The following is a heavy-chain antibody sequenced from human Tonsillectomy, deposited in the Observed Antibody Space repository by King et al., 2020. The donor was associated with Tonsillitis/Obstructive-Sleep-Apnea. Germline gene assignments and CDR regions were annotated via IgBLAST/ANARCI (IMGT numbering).Heavy chain of an antibody. CDR3: AKGTWFGELFSGFDY. CDR2: ISYDGRTK. J-gene: IGHJ4*02. Sequence: VQLVESGGGVVQPGRSLRLSCTASGFTFSSYGMHWVRQAPGKGLEWVAVISYDGRTKYYADSLKGRFTISSDNSKNTLYLQMNSLRAEDTAVYSCAKGTWFGELFSGFDYWGQGTLVTVSS. D-gene: IGHD3-10*01. V-gene: IGHV3-30*18. CDR1: GFTFSSYG.